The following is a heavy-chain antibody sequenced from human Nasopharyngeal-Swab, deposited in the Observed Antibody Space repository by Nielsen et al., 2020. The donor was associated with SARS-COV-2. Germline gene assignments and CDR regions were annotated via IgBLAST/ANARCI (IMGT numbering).Heavy chain of an antibody. CDR1: GFTFDDYT. CDR2: ISWDGGST. CDR3: ARDGLDYDFWSAYFMDV. J-gene: IGHJ6*02. V-gene: IGHV3-43*01. D-gene: IGHD3-3*01. Sequence: GSLRLSCAASGFTFDDYTMHWVRQAPGKGLEWVSLISWDGGSTYYADSVKGRFTISRDNAKNSLYLQMNSLRAEDTAMYYCARDGLDYDFWSAYFMDVWGQGTTVTVSS.